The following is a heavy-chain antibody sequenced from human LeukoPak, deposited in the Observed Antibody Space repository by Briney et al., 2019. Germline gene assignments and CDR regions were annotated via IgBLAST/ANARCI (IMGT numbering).Heavy chain of an antibody. J-gene: IGHJ4*02. CDR2: ISSTATTM. V-gene: IGHV3-48*03. D-gene: IGHD1-26*01. Sequence: GGSLRLSCAASGFTFSSYEMNWVRQAPGRGLEWVSYISSTATTMHYADSVMGRFTISRDNAKKSLYLQMNSLRAEDTAVHYCAREGGYYLRSIDYWGQGTLVTVSS. CDR1: GFTFSSYE. CDR3: AREGGYYLRSIDY.